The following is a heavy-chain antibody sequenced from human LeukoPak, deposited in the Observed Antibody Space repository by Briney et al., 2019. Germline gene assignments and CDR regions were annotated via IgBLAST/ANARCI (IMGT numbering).Heavy chain of an antibody. CDR3: ARAQSRLSPYYYDSSGYPDHFDY. Sequence: SETLSLTCTVSGGSISSYYWSWIRQPAGKGLEWIGRIYTSGSTYYNPSLKSRLTISVDTSKNQFSLKLSSVTAADTAVYYCARAQSRLSPYYYDSSGYPDHFDYWGQGTLVTVSS. CDR2: IYTSGST. V-gene: IGHV4-4*07. J-gene: IGHJ4*02. CDR1: GGSISSYY. D-gene: IGHD3-22*01.